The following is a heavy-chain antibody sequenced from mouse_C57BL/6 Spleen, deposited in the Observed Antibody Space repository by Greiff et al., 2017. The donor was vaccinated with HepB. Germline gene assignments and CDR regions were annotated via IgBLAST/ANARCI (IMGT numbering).Heavy chain of an antibody. CDR1: GFTFSDYG. Sequence: EVKLVESGGGLVKPGGSLKLSCAASGFTFSDYGMHWVRQAPEKGLEWVAYISSGSSTIYYADTVKGRFTISRDNAKNTLFLQMTSLRSEDTAMDNCAREVITAGWFAYWGQGTLVTVSA. V-gene: IGHV5-17*01. J-gene: IGHJ3*01. CDR2: ISSGSSTI. CDR3: AREVITAGWFAY. D-gene: IGHD1-1*01.